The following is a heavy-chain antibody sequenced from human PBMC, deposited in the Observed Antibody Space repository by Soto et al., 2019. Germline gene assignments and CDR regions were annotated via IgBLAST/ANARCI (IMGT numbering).Heavy chain of an antibody. D-gene: IGHD6-13*01. CDR3: ARDLAAGDL. CDR1: GYTFINYY. J-gene: IGHJ5*02. Sequence: ASVKVSCKASGYTFINYYIHWVRQAPGQGLEWMAIINPMGGSTNYAQEFQGRVTLTSDTSTSTVYKELSSLRFEDTALFYCARDLAAGDLWGQGTLVNVSS. V-gene: IGHV1-46*01. CDR2: INPMGGST.